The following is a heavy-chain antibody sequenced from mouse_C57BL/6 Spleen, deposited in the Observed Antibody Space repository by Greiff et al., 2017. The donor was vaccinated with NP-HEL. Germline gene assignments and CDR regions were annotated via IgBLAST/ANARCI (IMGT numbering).Heavy chain of an antibody. CDR1: GYTFTSYW. J-gene: IGHJ2*01. CDR3: AREGAAQATDY. D-gene: IGHD3-2*02. V-gene: IGHV1-52*01. Sequence: QVQLQQPGAELVRPGSSVKLSCKASGYTFTSYWMHWVKQRPIQGLEWIGNIDPSDSETHYNQKFKDKATLTVDKSSSTAYMQLSRLTSEDSAVYYCAREGAAQATDYWGQGTTLTVSS. CDR2: IDPSDSET.